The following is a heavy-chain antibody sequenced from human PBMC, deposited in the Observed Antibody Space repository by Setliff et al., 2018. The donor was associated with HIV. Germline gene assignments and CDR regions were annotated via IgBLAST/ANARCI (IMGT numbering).Heavy chain of an antibody. Sequence: PSETLSLTCTVSGASVNSDDYYWSWIRQPPGKGLEWIGHSYYSGSAHYNASLKSRVTMSVDMSNNQFSLKLRSVTAADTAVYYCARWTYYHASGSYRGKFDYWGQGTLVTVSS. CDR1: GASVNSDDYY. CDR2: SYYSGSA. J-gene: IGHJ4*02. V-gene: IGHV4-30-4*01. D-gene: IGHD3-10*01. CDR3: ARWTYYHASGSYRGKFDY.